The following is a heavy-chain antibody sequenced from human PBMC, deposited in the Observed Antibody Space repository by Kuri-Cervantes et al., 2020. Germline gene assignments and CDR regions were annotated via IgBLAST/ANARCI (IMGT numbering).Heavy chain of an antibody. D-gene: IGHD3-3*01. CDR3: ASSPRYDFWSCCYKTQYGMDV. J-gene: IGHJ6*02. CDR2: IYYGGST. Sequence: SCTVSGGSISSGDYYWSWIRQTPGKGLVWIGYIYYGGSTYYNPSLQSRVTISVDTSKSQFSLKLISVTAADTAVYYCASSPRYDFWSCCYKTQYGMDVWGQGTTVTVSS. CDR1: GGSISSGDYY. V-gene: IGHV4-30-4*01.